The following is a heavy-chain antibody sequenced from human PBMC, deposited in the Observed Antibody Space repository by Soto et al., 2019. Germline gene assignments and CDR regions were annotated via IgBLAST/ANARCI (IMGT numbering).Heavy chain of an antibody. D-gene: IGHD2-8*01. CDR3: ARDLNGADGGGY. CDR1: GYTFINHG. Sequence: QVQLVQSGAEVRKPGASVKVSCTSSGYTFINHGIFWVRQAPGQGLEWMAWIYPYNGNTNYAQKFLGRATLTTDTSTSTAYMDLRSRTSDDTAIYYCARDLNGADGGGYWGQGTLVTVSS. J-gene: IGHJ4*02. V-gene: IGHV1-18*01. CDR2: IYPYNGNT.